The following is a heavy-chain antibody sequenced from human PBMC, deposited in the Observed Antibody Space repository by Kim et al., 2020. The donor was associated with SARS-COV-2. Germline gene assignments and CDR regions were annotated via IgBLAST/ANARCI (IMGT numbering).Heavy chain of an antibody. D-gene: IGHD1-26*01. V-gene: IGHV4-34*01. J-gene: IGHJ4*02. CDR3: ARGLGYSGSHY. Sequence: SETLSLTCAVYGGSFSGYYWSWIRQPPGKGLEWIGEINHSGSTNYNPSLKSRVTISVDTSKNQFSLKLSSVTAADTAVYYCARGLGYSGSHYWGQGTLVTVSS. CDR1: GGSFSGYY. CDR2: INHSGST.